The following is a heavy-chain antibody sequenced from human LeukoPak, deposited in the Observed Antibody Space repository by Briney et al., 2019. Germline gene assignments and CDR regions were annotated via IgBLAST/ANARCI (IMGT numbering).Heavy chain of an antibody. J-gene: IGHJ4*02. Sequence: GGSLRLSCAASGFTFSSYAMSWVRQAPGKGLEWVSAISGSGGSTYYADSVKGRFTISRDNSKNTLYLQMNSLRAEDTAVYYCAKVKFKQQLVRGGPYYYFDYWGQGTLVTVSS. V-gene: IGHV3-23*01. CDR3: AKVKFKQQLVRGGPYYYFDY. CDR2: ISGSGGST. D-gene: IGHD6-13*01. CDR1: GFTFSSYA.